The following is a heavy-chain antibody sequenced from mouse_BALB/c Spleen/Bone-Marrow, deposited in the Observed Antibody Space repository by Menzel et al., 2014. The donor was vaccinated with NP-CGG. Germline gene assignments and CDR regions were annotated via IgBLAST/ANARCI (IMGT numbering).Heavy chain of an antibody. CDR3: NAEHGNYHYFDY. CDR1: GFNIKDYY. V-gene: IGHV14-4*02. CDR2: IDPGNGDT. D-gene: IGHD6-1*01. J-gene: IGHJ2*01. Sequence: VQLQQSGAELVRSGASVKLSCTASGFNIKDYYVHWVKQRPEQGLEWIGWIDPGNGDTEYAPKFQGKATMTADTSSNTAYLQLSSLTSEDTAVYYCNAEHGNYHYFDYWGQGTTLTVSS.